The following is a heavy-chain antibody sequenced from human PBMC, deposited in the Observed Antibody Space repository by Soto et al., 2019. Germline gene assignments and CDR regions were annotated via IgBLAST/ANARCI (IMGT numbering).Heavy chain of an antibody. J-gene: IGHJ4*02. Sequence: LRLSCAASGFTFSSYAMSWVRQAPGKGLEWVSAISGSGGSTYYADSVKGRFTISRDNSKNTLYLQMNSLRAEDTAVYYCAKVDYDFWSGYYTGFDYWGQGTLVTVSS. CDR2: ISGSGGST. V-gene: IGHV3-23*01. CDR1: GFTFSSYA. D-gene: IGHD3-3*01. CDR3: AKVDYDFWSGYYTGFDY.